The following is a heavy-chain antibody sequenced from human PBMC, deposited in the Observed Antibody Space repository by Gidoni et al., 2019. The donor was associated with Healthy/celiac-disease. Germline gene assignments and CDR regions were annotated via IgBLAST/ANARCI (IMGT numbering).Heavy chain of an antibody. Sequence: QVQLQESGPGLVKPSETLSLTCTVSGGSISSYYWSWIRQPPGKGLEWIGYIYYSGGTNYNPSLKSRVTISVDTSKNQFSLKLSSVTAADTAVYYCARTNRYFDWEEAFDIWGQGTMVTVSS. CDR1: GGSISSYY. CDR3: ARTNRYFDWEEAFDI. J-gene: IGHJ3*02. D-gene: IGHD3-9*01. CDR2: IYYSGGT. V-gene: IGHV4-59*01.